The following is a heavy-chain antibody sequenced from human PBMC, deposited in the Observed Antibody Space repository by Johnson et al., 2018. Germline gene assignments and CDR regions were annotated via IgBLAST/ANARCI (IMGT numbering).Heavy chain of an antibody. Sequence: QVQLQESGPGLVKPSETLSLTCTVYGGSISSYYWSWIRQPPGKGLEWIGYIYYSGSTNYNPSLKSRVTISVDTSKNHFSLKLSSVTASDTAGYYCARDDRGRYYYYGMDVWGQGTTVTVSS. D-gene: IGHD1-26*01. J-gene: IGHJ6*02. V-gene: IGHV4-59*01. CDR2: IYYSGST. CDR3: ARDDRGRYYYYGMDV. CDR1: GGSISSYY.